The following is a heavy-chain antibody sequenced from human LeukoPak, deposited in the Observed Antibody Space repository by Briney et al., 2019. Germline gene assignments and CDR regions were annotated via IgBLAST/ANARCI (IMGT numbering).Heavy chain of an antibody. V-gene: IGHV3-53*01. J-gene: IGHJ4*02. D-gene: IGHD3-3*01. CDR2: IYNDDNT. CDR1: GFTVSSNY. Sequence: GGFLRLSCAVSGFTVSSNYMSWVRQAPGRGLEWVSVIYNDDNTYYADSVKGRFTISRDNSINTLYLQMNSLRVEDTALYYCAKDRLRFLIPHDWGQGTLVTVSS. CDR3: AKDRLRFLIPHD.